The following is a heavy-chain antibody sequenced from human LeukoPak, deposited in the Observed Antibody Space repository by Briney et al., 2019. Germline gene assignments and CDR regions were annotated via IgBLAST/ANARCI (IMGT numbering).Heavy chain of an antibody. J-gene: IGHJ4*02. CDR2: IYTSGST. Sequence: PSETLSLTCTVSGGSISSSSYYWGWIRQPPGKGLEWIGRIYTSGSTNYNPSLKSRVTMSVDTSKNQFSLKLSSVTAADTAVYYCAREEVAYYYDSSGYFDYWGQGTLVTVSS. CDR1: GGSISSSSYY. CDR3: AREEVAYYYDSSGYFDY. V-gene: IGHV4-39*07. D-gene: IGHD3-22*01.